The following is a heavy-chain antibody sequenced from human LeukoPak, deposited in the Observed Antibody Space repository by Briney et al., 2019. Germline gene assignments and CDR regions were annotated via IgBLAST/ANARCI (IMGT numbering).Heavy chain of an antibody. V-gene: IGHV3-48*01. D-gene: IGHD5-12*01. Sequence: GGSLRLSCAASGFTFSSYSMNWVRQAPGKGLEWVSYISSSGSTIYYADSVKGRFTISRDNAKNTMYLQINSLRAEDTAVYYCARGGYVEYYGVDVWGQGTTVTVSS. CDR3: ARGGYVEYYGVDV. CDR1: GFTFSSYS. CDR2: ISSSGSTI. J-gene: IGHJ6*02.